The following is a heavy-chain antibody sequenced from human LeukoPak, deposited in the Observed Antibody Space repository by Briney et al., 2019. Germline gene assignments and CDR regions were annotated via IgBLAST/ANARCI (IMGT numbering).Heavy chain of an antibody. D-gene: IGHD6-19*01. CDR2: IYYTGST. CDR1: GGSITSSSYY. V-gene: IGHV4-39*07. Sequence: SETLSLTCSVSGGSITSSSYYWVWIRQPPGRGLEWIGSIYYTGSTYYNPSLKSRLTMSIVTSKNQFSLRLSSVTAADTALYYCARHIGAVAGRETFHYWGQGTLVTVSS. CDR3: ARHIGAVAGRETFHY. J-gene: IGHJ4*02.